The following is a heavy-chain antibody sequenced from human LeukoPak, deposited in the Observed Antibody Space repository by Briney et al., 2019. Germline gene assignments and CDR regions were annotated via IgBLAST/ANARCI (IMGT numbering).Heavy chain of an antibody. D-gene: IGHD5-18*01. J-gene: IGHJ4*02. Sequence: ASVTVSCKASGYTFTGYYMHWVRQAPGQGLEWMGWINPNSGGTNYAQKFQGRVTMTRDTSISTAYMELSRLRSDDTAVYYCARGFFSSGYSYGYGSRSSVDYWGQGTLVTVSS. V-gene: IGHV1-2*02. CDR1: GYTFTGYY. CDR2: INPNSGGT. CDR3: ARGFFSSGYSYGYGSRSSVDY.